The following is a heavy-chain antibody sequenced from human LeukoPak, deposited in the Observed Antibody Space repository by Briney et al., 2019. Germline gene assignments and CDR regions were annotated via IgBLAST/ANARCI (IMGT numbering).Heavy chain of an antibody. V-gene: IGHV3-30*18. D-gene: IGHD6-19*01. CDR1: GFTFSSYG. J-gene: IGHJ4*02. CDR3: AKEGQWLKEYYFDY. Sequence: GGSLRLSCAASGFTFSSYGMHWVRQAPGKGLEWVAVISYDGSNKYYADSVKGRFTISRDNSKNTLYLQMNSLRAEDTAVYYCAKEGQWLKEYYFDYWGQGILVTVSS. CDR2: ISYDGSNK.